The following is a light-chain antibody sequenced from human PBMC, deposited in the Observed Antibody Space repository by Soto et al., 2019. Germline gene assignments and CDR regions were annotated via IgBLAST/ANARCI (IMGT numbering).Light chain of an antibody. CDR1: STDVGRCNY. J-gene: IGLJ1*01. CDR3: TSYTSDSTYV. V-gene: IGLV2-14*01. CDR2: DVS. Sequence: QSVLTQPASVSGAAVQSSTISCTRTSTDVGRCNYVSWYQQHPGKAPKLMVYDVSNRPSWVSNRFSGSKSGITASLTISGLQAEDEADYYCTSYTSDSTYVFGTGTKVTVL.